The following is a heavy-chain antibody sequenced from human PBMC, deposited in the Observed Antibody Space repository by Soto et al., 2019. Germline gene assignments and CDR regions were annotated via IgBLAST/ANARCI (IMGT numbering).Heavy chain of an antibody. V-gene: IGHV5-51*01. CDR2: IYPGDSDT. CDR1: GYSFTSYW. CDR3: ARRRYCSSRYKYYYYYYGMDV. Sequence: GESLKISCKGSGYSFTSYWIGWVRQMPGKGLEWMGIIYPGDSDTRYSPSFQGQVTISADKSISTAYLQWSSLKASDTAMYYCARRRYCSSRYKYYYYYYGMDVWGQGTTVTVSS. J-gene: IGHJ6*02. D-gene: IGHD6-13*01.